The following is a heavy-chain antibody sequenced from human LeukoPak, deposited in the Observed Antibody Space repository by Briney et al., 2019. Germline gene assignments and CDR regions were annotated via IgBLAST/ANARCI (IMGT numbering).Heavy chain of an antibody. Sequence: GGSLRLSCTASGFTFGDYAMSWFRQAPGKGLEWVGFIRSKAYGGTTEYAASVKGRFTISRDDSKSIAYLQMNSLKTEDTAVYYCTRDDNVWFGETSYYYYGMDVWGQGTTVTVSS. V-gene: IGHV3-49*03. CDR1: GFTFGDYA. D-gene: IGHD3-10*01. J-gene: IGHJ6*02. CDR2: IRSKAYGGTT. CDR3: TRDDNVWFGETSYYYYGMDV.